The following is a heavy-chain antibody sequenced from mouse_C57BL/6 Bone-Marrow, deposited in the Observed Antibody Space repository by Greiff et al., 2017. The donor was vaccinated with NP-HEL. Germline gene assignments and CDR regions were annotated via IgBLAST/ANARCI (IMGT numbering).Heavy chain of an antibody. CDR3: ANDGFAY. CDR1: GFTFSSYG. V-gene: IGHV5-6*01. D-gene: IGHD2-12*01. J-gene: IGHJ3*01. CDR2: ISSGGSYT. Sequence: EVQLQQSGGDLVKPGGSLKLSCAASGFTFSSYGMSWVRQTPDKRLEWVATISSGGSYTYYPDSVKGRFTISRDNAKNTRYLQMSSLKSEDTAMYYCANDGFAYWGQGTLVTVSA.